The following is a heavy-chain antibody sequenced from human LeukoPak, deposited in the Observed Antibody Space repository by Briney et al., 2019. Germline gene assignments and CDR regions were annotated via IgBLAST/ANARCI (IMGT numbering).Heavy chain of an antibody. V-gene: IGHV3-33*01. D-gene: IGHD6-13*01. Sequence: GGSLRLSCAASGFTFSSYGMHWVRQAPGKGLEWGAVIWYDGSNKYYADSVKGRFTISRDNSKNTLYLQMNSLRAEDTAVYYRAREQLVSPYFDYWGQGTLVTVSS. CDR3: AREQLVSPYFDY. J-gene: IGHJ4*02. CDR1: GFTFSSYG. CDR2: IWYDGSNK.